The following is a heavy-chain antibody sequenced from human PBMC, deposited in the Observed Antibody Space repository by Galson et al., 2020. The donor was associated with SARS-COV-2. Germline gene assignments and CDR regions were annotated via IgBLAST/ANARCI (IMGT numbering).Heavy chain of an antibody. V-gene: IGHV3-48*02. Sequence: GGSLRLSCAASGFNSFSYSMNWVRQAPGRGLEWISYISSSGSPIYYADSVKGRFTIARDNVDNSLYLEMNSVRDEDTAVYFCVRDQRGYNAYDWYFDYWGQGALVTVSS. J-gene: IGHJ4*02. CDR1: GFNSFSYS. D-gene: IGHD5-12*01. CDR2: ISSSGSPI. CDR3: VRDQRGYNAYDWYFDY.